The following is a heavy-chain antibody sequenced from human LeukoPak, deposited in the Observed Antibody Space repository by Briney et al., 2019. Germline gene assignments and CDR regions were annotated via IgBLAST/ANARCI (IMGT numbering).Heavy chain of an antibody. J-gene: IGHJ6*03. CDR1: GFTFSTFW. V-gene: IGHV3-7*01. D-gene: IGHD3-3*01. Sequence: PGGSLRLSCAGSGFTFSTFWVTWVRQAPGKGLEWVANIKQDGSVKNYVDSVKGRFTISRDNAKNSVYLQMNSLRAEDTAVYYCAREEGFYDFWSGYYSVGYMDVWGKGTTVTVSS. CDR3: AREEGFYDFWSGYYSVGYMDV. CDR2: IKQDGSVK.